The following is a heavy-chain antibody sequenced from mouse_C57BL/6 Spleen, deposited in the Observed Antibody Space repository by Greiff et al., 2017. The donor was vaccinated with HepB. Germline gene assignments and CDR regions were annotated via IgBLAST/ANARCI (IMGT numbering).Heavy chain of an antibody. CDR3: ARTGYDGYSYFDY. J-gene: IGHJ2*01. Sequence: VQLKQSGGGLVKPGGSLKLTCAASGFTFSDYGMHWVRQAPEKGLEWVAYISSGSSTIYYADTVKGRFTISRDNAKNTLFLQMTSLRSEDTAMYYCARTGYDGYSYFDYWGQGTTLTVSS. CDR2: ISSGSSTI. D-gene: IGHD2-3*01. CDR1: GFTFSDYG. V-gene: IGHV5-17*01.